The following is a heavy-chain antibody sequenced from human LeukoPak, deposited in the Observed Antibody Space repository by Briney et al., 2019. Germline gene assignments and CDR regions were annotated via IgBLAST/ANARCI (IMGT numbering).Heavy chain of an antibody. CDR2: IRYDGSNK. J-gene: IGHJ4*02. CDR1: GFTFSSYG. Sequence: PGGSLRLSCAASGFTFSSYGMHWVRQAPGKGLEWVAFIRYDGSNKYYADSVKGRFTISRDNSKNTLYLQMNSPRAEDTAVYYCAKEGPVIEQWLVQYFDYWGQGTLVTVSS. V-gene: IGHV3-30*02. D-gene: IGHD6-19*01. CDR3: AKEGPVIEQWLVQYFDY.